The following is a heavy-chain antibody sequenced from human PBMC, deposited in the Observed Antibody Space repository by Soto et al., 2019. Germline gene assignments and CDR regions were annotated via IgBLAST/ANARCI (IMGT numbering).Heavy chain of an antibody. CDR2: IYSGGYT. J-gene: IGHJ4*02. V-gene: IGHV3-53*01. Sequence: PGGSLRLSCAVSGFTVSNNYMSWVRQAPGKGLEGVSVIYSGGYTAYGDSVKGRFTISRDNSKNTLYLQMNSLRAEDTAVYYCAKLVQWLVKYYFDYWGQGTLVTVSS. CDR3: AKLVQWLVKYYFDY. D-gene: IGHD6-19*01. CDR1: GFTVSNNY.